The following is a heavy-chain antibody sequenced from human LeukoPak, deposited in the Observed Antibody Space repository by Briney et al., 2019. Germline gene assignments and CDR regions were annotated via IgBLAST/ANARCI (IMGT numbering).Heavy chain of an antibody. J-gene: IGHJ4*02. Sequence: PGGSLRLSCAASGFTFSSYSMNWVRQAPGKGLEWVSYISSSSSATYYADSVKGRFTISRDNAKNSLFLQMNSLRVEDTAVYYCARGVRGSSWYVPNQPPDSWGQGTLVTVSS. D-gene: IGHD6-13*01. CDR3: ARGVRGSSWYVPNQPPDS. CDR2: ISSSSSAT. V-gene: IGHV3-48*01. CDR1: GFTFSSYS.